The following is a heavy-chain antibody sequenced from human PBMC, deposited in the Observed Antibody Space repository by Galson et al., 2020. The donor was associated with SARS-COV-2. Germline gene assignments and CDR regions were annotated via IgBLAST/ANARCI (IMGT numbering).Heavy chain of an antibody. CDR2: IFSNDEK. Sequence: KMSGPTLVKPTETLTLTCTVSGFSLSNARMGVSWIRQPPGKALEWLAHIFSNDEKSYSTSLKSRLTISKDTSKSQVVLTMTNMDPVDTATYYCARILIAAAGYYYYGMDVWGQGTTVTVSS. V-gene: IGHV2-26*01. J-gene: IGHJ6*02. CDR3: ARILIAAAGYYYYGMDV. CDR1: GFSLSNARMG. D-gene: IGHD6-13*01.